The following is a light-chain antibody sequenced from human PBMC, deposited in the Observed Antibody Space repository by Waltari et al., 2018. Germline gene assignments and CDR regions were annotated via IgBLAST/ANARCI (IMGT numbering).Light chain of an antibody. CDR1: QSVSNY. CDR3: QQRSLWYT. V-gene: IGKV3-11*01. J-gene: IGKJ2*01. CDR2: DVS. Sequence: EIVLTQSPAILSLSPGERATLSCWASQSVSNYIAWYHQKLGQAPRLLIYDVSTRATGTPARFSGSGSGTDFTLTISSLEPEDSAVYYCQQRSLWYTFGQGTKLEIK.